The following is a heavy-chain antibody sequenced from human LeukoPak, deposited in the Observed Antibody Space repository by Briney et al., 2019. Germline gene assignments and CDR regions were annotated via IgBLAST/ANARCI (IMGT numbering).Heavy chain of an antibody. D-gene: IGHD6-19*01. Sequence: KSGGSPRLSCAASGFTFSSYGMNWVRQAPGKGLEWVSSISSSSTYIYYADSVKGRFTISRDNAKNSLYLQMNSLRAEDTAVYYCARRAVAGPLDYWGQGTLVTVSS. V-gene: IGHV3-21*01. CDR3: ARRAVAGPLDY. J-gene: IGHJ4*02. CDR2: ISSSSTYI. CDR1: GFTFSSYG.